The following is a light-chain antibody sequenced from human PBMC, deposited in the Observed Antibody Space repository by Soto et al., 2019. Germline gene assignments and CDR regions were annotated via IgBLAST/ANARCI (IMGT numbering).Light chain of an antibody. J-gene: IGKJ4*01. CDR2: DAS. V-gene: IGKV1-5*01. CDR3: QQYDNYPLT. Sequence: DIQMTQSPATLSASVGDRVTITCRASQSVRSWLAWYQQKPGTAPKILIFDASRLESGVPSRFSGSASGTEFTLTISSLQPDDFETYYCQQYDNYPLTFGGGTKVDIK. CDR1: QSVRSW.